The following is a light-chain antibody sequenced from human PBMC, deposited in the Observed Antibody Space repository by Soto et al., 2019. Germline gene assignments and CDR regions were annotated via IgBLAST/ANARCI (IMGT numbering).Light chain of an antibody. J-gene: IGLJ1*01. CDR2: EVS. V-gene: IGLV2-8*01. CDR1: SSDVGGYNY. CDR3: SSYAASNNYI. Sequence: QSVLTQPPSASGSPGQSVTISCTGTSSDVGGYNYVSWYQQHPGKATKLMIYEVSKRPSGVPDRFPGSKSGNTASLTVSGLQAEDEADYYCSSYAASNNYIFGTGTKVTVL.